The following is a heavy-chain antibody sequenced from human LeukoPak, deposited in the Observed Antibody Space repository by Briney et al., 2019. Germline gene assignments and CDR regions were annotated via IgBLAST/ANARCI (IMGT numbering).Heavy chain of an antibody. CDR3: ARSSNQVGGSCYWGSCGGVHYDY. CDR2: ISAYNANT. Sequence: ASVKVSCKASGYTFTSFGISWVRQAPGQGLEWMGWISAYNANTNFAQNLQGRVTMTTDTSTSTAYMELRSLRSDDTAVYYCARSSNQVGGSCYWGSCGGVHYDYWGQGTLVTVSS. D-gene: IGHD2-15*01. J-gene: IGHJ4*02. CDR1: GYTFTSFG. V-gene: IGHV1-18*01.